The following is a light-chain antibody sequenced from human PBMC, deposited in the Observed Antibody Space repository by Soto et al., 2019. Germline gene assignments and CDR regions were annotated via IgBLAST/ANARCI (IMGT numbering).Light chain of an antibody. V-gene: IGKV1-39*01. J-gene: IGKJ5*01. CDR2: GAT. CDR1: QSISRY. CDR3: QQSLSTPLT. Sequence: DIQMTQSPLSLSASVGDRVTIACRASQSISRYLNWYQQKPGKAPKVLIFGATSLQSGVPSRFSGSGSGTDFTLTISSLQPEDFATYYCQQSLSTPLTFGQGTRLEIK.